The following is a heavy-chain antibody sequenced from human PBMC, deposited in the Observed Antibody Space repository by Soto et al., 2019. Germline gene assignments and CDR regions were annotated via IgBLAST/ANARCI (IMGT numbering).Heavy chain of an antibody. CDR1: GFTFSSYS. V-gene: IGHV3-21*01. CDR3: ARDPPQRRTAVGPGHY. Sequence: EVQLVESGGGLVKPGGSLRLSCAASGFTFSSYSMNWVRQAPGKGLEWVSAISGSSSNTYYADSVKGRFTISRDNAKNSLYLQMSSLRAEDTAVYYCARDPPQRRTAVGPGHYWGQGTLVIVSS. J-gene: IGHJ4*02. D-gene: IGHD6-13*01. CDR2: ISGSSSNT.